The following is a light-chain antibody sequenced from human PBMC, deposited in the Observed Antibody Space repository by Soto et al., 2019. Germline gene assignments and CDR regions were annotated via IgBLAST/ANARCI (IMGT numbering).Light chain of an antibody. Sequence: DIVMTQSPVSLPVTPGEPASISCRSSQSLLHSNGYNYLDWYLQKPGQSPQLLIYAGSNRASGVPDRFSGSGSGTDFTLKISRVEAEDVGVYYCLQALQAPFTFGPGTKVAIK. CDR1: QSLLHSNGYNY. CDR3: LQALQAPFT. J-gene: IGKJ3*01. V-gene: IGKV2-28*01. CDR2: AGS.